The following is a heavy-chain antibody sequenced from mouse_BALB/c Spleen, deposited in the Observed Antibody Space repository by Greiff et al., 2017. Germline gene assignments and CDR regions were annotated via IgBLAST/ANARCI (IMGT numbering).Heavy chain of an antibody. V-gene: IGHV5-4*02. CDR1: GFTFSDYY. CDR2: ISDGGSYT. D-gene: IGHD1-3*01. Sequence: EVKLMESGGGLVKPGGSLKLSCAASGFTFSDYYMYWVRQTPEKRLEWVATISDGGSYTYYPDSVKGRFTISRDNAKNNLYLQMSSLKSEDTAMYYCARGGVKDYFDYWGQGTTLTVSS. J-gene: IGHJ2*01. CDR3: ARGGVKDYFDY.